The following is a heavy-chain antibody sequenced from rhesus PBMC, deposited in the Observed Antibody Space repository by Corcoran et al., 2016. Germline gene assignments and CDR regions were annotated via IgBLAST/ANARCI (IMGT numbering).Heavy chain of an antibody. CDR2: ISNGGGST. D-gene: IGHD6-25*01. Sequence: LQLQESGPGLVKPSETLSLTCAVSGGSISSNYWSWIRQPPGKGLEWVSYISNGGGSTYYADSVKGRFTSSRDNSKNPLSLQMNSLRAEDTAVYYCAKDGRRGSWTEQYYFDYWGQGVLVTVSS. CDR3: AKDGRRGSWTEQYYFDY. V-gene: IGHV3S5*01. J-gene: IGHJ4*01. CDR1: GGSISSNY.